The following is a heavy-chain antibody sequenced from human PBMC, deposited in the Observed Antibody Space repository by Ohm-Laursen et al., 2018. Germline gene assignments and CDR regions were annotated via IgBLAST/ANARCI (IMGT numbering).Heavy chain of an antibody. CDR1: GFTFSSYA. Sequence: SLRLSCAASGFTFSSYAMSWVRQAPGKGLEWVSAISGSGGSTYYADSVKGRFTISRDNSKNTLYLQMNSLRAEDTAVYYCAKRLRYSSGWYNYWGQGTLVTVSS. CDR2: ISGSGGST. V-gene: IGHV3-23*01. D-gene: IGHD6-19*01. CDR3: AKRLRYSSGWYNY. J-gene: IGHJ4*02.